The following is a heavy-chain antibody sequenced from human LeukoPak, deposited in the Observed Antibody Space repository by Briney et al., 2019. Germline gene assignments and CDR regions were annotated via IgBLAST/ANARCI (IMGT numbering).Heavy chain of an antibody. CDR2: IYYSGST. Sequence: SETLSLTCAVYGGSFSSYYWGWIRQPPGKGLEWIGSIYYSGSTYYNPSLKSRVTISVDTSKNQFSLKLSSVTAADTAVYYCARRGTTEYSSGWLGYYFDYWGQGTLVTVSS. V-gene: IGHV4-39*01. J-gene: IGHJ4*02. D-gene: IGHD6-19*01. CDR1: GGSFSSYY. CDR3: ARRGTTEYSSGWLGYYFDY.